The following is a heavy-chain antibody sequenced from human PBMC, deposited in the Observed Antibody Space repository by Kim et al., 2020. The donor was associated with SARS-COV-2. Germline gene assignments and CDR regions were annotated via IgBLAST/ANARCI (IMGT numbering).Heavy chain of an antibody. V-gene: IGHV3-23*03. CDR1: GFTFSSYA. Sequence: GGSLRLSCTASGFTFSSYAMSWVRQAPGKGLEWVSVIYSGGSSTYYADSVKGRFTISRDNSKNTLYLQMNSLRAEDTAVYYCAKASITMVRGVINYFDYWGQGTLVTVSS. D-gene: IGHD3-10*01. CDR3: AKASITMVRGVINYFDY. J-gene: IGHJ4*02. CDR2: IYSGGSST.